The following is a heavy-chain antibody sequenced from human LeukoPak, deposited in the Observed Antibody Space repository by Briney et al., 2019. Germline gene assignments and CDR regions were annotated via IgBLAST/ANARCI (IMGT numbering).Heavy chain of an antibody. D-gene: IGHD6-19*01. CDR2: INHSGST. V-gene: IGHV4-34*01. CDR1: GVSFSGYY. Sequence: SETLSLTCAVYGVSFSGYYWSWIRQPPGKGLEWIGEINHSGSTNYNPSLKSRVTISVDTSKNQFSLKLSSVTAADTAVYYCARLGSGWYISGFDYWGQGTLVTVSS. J-gene: IGHJ4*02. CDR3: ARLGSGWYISGFDY.